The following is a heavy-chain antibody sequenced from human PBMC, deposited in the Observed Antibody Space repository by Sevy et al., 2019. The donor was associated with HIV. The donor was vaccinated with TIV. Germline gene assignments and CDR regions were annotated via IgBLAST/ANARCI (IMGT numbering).Heavy chain of an antibody. Sequence: GGSLRLSCAASGFTFSSYAMSWVRQAPGKGLEWVSAISGSGGSTYYADSVKGRFTISRDNSKNTLYLQMNSLRAEDTAVYYCAKRSSGTYYDFWSGSYYFDYWGQGTLVTVSS. CDR3: AKRSSGTYYDFWSGSYYFDY. CDR2: ISGSGGST. CDR1: GFTFSSYA. D-gene: IGHD3-3*01. V-gene: IGHV3-23*01. J-gene: IGHJ4*02.